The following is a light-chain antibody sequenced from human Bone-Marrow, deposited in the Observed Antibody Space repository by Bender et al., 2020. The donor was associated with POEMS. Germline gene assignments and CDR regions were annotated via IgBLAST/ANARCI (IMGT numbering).Light chain of an antibody. CDR2: SNY. CDR1: DSNIGGNP. CDR3: SSWDDSLSGWV. V-gene: IGLV1-44*01. J-gene: IGLJ3*02. Sequence: QSVLTQPPSASASPGQRVTISCSGSDSNIGGNPVHWYQQVPGAAPRLVVYSNYQRPSGVPARFSGSKSGTSASLAISDIQSEDEGDYYCSSWDDSLSGWVFGGGTKLTVL.